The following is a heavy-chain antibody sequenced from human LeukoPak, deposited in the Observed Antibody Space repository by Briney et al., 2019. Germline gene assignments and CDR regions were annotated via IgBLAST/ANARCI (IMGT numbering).Heavy chain of an antibody. J-gene: IGHJ4*02. CDR3: ARVRGVGASIDY. D-gene: IGHD1-26*01. V-gene: IGHV1-2*02. CDR1: GYTFTGYY. Sequence: ASVKVSCKASGYTFTGYYMHWVRQAPGQGLEWMGWINPNSGGTNYAQKFQGRVTMTRDTSISTAYMELSRLRSDDTAVYYCARVRGVGASIDYWGQGTLVTVSP. CDR2: INPNSGGT.